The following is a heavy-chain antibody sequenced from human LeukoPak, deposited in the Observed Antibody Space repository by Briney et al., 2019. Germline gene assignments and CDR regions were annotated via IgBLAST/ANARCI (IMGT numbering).Heavy chain of an antibody. J-gene: IGHJ4*02. V-gene: IGHV3-23*01. CDR1: GFTFSSYA. CDR3: AKDLDIVATITGN. D-gene: IGHD5-12*01. Sequence: GGSLRLSCAASGFTFSSYAMSWVRQAPGKGLEWVSGVSGSGGSTYYADSVKGRFTISRDNSKNTLYLQMNSLRAEDTAVYYCAKDLDIVATITGNWGQGTLVTASS. CDR2: VSGSGGST.